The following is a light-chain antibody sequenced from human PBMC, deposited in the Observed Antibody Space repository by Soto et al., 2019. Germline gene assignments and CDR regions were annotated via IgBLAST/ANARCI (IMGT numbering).Light chain of an antibody. J-gene: IGKJ5*01. Sequence: IQMTQSPSSLSASVGDRVTITCRASQSISSYLNWYQQKPGKAPKLVIYAASSLQSGVPSRFSGSGSGTDFTLTISSLQPEDFATYYCQQSYNTPINFGQGTRLEIK. CDR2: AAS. CDR3: QQSYNTPIN. CDR1: QSISSY. V-gene: IGKV1-39*01.